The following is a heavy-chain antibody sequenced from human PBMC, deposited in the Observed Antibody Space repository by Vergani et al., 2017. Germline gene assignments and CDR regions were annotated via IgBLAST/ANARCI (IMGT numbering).Heavy chain of an antibody. CDR1: GASIRSSNYY. Sequence: QLQLQESGPGLVKPSATLSLICSVSGASIRSSNYYWGWLRQPPGKGLEWIASSYYSGSTYYNPSLKSRVTISVDTSKNQFSLKLSSVTAADTAVYFCAGHATVEWLVKLGWIDPWGQGILVTVSS. CDR2: SYYSGST. J-gene: IGHJ5*02. D-gene: IGHD6-19*01. V-gene: IGHV4-39*01. CDR3: AGHATVEWLVKLGWIDP.